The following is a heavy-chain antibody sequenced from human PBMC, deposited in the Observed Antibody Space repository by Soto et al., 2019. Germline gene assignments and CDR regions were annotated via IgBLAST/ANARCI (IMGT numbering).Heavy chain of an antibody. Sequence: GGSLRLSCAASGFTFSNYAMSWVRQAPGKGLEWVSAISGSGASTYSADSVKGRFTISRDNSKNTVYLQMNSLRAEDTAVYYCAKDTLGRGLWFGGWDYWGQGTLVTVSS. CDR3: AKDTLGRGLWFGGWDY. V-gene: IGHV3-23*01. CDR2: ISGSGAST. D-gene: IGHD3-10*01. CDR1: GFTFSNYA. J-gene: IGHJ4*02.